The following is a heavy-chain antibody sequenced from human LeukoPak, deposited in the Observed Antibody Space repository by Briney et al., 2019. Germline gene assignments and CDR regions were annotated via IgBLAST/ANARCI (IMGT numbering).Heavy chain of an antibody. CDR1: GFTFSSYT. CDR3: ARDFSSGSYYGDYYFDY. J-gene: IGHJ4*02. V-gene: IGHV3-21*01. Sequence: GGSLRLSCAASGFTFSSYTMNWVRQAPGKGLEWVSSITDSSSSMYYADSVKGRFTISRDNAKNSLYLQMNSLRAEDTAVCYCARDFSSGSYYGDYYFDYWGQGTLVTVSS. D-gene: IGHD1-26*01. CDR2: ITDSSSSM.